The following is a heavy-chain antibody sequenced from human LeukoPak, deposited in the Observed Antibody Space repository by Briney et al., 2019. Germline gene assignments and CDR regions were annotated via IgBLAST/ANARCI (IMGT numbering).Heavy chain of an antibody. Sequence: GGSLRLSCAASGFTFDDYAMHWVRQAPGKGLEWVSGISWNSGSIGYADSVKGRFTISRDNAKNSLYLQMNSLRAGDTALYYCAKDASATVTDAFDIWGQGTMVTVSS. CDR1: GFTFDDYA. CDR3: AKDASATVTDAFDI. V-gene: IGHV3-9*01. D-gene: IGHD4-17*01. CDR2: ISWNSGSI. J-gene: IGHJ3*02.